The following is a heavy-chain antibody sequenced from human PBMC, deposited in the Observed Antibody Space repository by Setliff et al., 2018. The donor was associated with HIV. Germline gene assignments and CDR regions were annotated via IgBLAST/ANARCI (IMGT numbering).Heavy chain of an antibody. D-gene: IGHD3-10*01. V-gene: IGHV4-59*08. Sequence: PSETLSLTCTVSGGSISSHYWSWIRQPPGKGLEWIGIMNSKGESFYNASFTNGVLISIDTSKNRFSLTMTSVTAADTAAYYCARHRQISDWFDPWGQGILVTVSS. CDR3: ARHRQISDWFDP. CDR2: MNSKGES. CDR1: GGSISSHY. J-gene: IGHJ5*02.